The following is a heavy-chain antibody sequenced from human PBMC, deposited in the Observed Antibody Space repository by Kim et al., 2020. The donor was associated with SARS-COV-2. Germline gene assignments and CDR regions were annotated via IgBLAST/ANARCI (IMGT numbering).Heavy chain of an antibody. Sequence: GGSLRLSCAASGFTFSNNAMSWVRQAPGRGLEWVSGIDGRGLTTYYADSVKGRFTISRDNSKKTLFLQMNSLRAEDTAVYYCAKVGHQFFEYWGQGTLATVSS. D-gene: IGHD3-16*01. J-gene: IGHJ4*02. V-gene: IGHV3-23*01. CDR3: AKVGHQFFEY. CDR2: IDGRGLTT. CDR1: GFTFSNNA.